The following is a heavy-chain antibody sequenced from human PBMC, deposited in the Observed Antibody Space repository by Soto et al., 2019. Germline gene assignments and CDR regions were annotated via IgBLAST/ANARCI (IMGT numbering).Heavy chain of an antibody. J-gene: IGHJ3*02. V-gene: IGHV1-69*04. Sequence: SVKVSCKASGGTFSSYTISWVRQAPGQGLEWMGRIIPILGIANYAQKFQGRVTITADKSTSTAYMELNSLRAEDTAVYYCARDWYGYGDAGAFDIWGQGTMVTVSS. CDR3: ARDWYGYGDAGAFDI. D-gene: IGHD4-17*01. CDR1: GGTFSSYT. CDR2: IIPILGIA.